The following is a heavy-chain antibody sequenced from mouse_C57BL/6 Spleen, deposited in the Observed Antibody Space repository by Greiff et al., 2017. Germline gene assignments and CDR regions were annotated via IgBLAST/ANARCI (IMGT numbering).Heavy chain of an antibody. V-gene: IGHV1-64*01. CDR3: ARLITTDLDY. CDR2: IHPNSGRT. J-gene: IGHJ2*02. D-gene: IGHD1-1*01. Sequence: QVQLQQPGAELVKPGASVKLSCTASGYNFTSYWMHWVKQRPGQGLEWIGMIHPNSGRTNYTEKFKSKATLTVDKSSSTAYLQLSSLTSEDTAVYYCARLITTDLDYWGQGTSLTVSS. CDR1: GYNFTSYW.